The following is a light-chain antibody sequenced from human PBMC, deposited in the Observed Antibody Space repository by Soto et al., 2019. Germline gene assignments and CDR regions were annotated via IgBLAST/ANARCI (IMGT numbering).Light chain of an antibody. V-gene: IGKV3-20*01. CDR3: HQYDRSPLT. CDR2: GAS. J-gene: IGKJ4*01. Sequence: EIVLTQSPGTLSLSPGERATLSCRASQSVSSSYLAWYQQKPGQAPRLLIYGASSRATGIPDRFSGSGSGTDLTLTISRLEPEDFAVYYCHQYDRSPLTFGGGTKVEIK. CDR1: QSVSSSY.